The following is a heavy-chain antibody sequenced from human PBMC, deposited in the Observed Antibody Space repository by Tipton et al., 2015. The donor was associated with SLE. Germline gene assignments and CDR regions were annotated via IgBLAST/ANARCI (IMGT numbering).Heavy chain of an antibody. CDR2: IYTSGST. Sequence: TLSLTCTVSGGSISSYYWSWIRQPAGKGLEWIGRIYTSGSTNHNPSPKSRVTISVDTSQNQFSLKLSSVTAADTAVYYCARVPYYDFWSGYDDAFDIWGQGTMVTVSS. CDR1: GGSISSYY. V-gene: IGHV4-4*07. J-gene: IGHJ3*02. CDR3: ARVPYYDFWSGYDDAFDI. D-gene: IGHD3-3*01.